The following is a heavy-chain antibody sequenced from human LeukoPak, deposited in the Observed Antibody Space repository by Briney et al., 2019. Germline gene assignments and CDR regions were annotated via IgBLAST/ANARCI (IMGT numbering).Heavy chain of an antibody. CDR3: AREGDFYDSSGYSGLFDY. V-gene: IGHV4-61*02. D-gene: IGHD3-22*01. Sequence: SETLSLTCTVSGGSISSGNYYWSWIRQPAGKGLEWIGRIYTSGSTNYNPSLKSRVTISGDTSKNKFSLNLSSVTAADTAVYFCAREGDFYDSSGYSGLFDYWGQGTLVTVSS. J-gene: IGHJ4*02. CDR1: GGSISSGNYY. CDR2: IYTSGST.